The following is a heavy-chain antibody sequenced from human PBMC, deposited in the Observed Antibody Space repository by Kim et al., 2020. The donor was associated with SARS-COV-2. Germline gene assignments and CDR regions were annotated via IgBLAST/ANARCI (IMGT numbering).Heavy chain of an antibody. CDR2: IYYSGST. D-gene: IGHD2-15*01. CDR3: ASGGVVVAATGLFNY. Sequence: SETLSLTCTVSGGSISSSSYYWGWIRQPPGKGLEWIGSIYYSGSTYYNPSLKSRVTISVDTSKNQFSLKLSSVTAADTAVYYCASGGVVVAATGLFNYWGQGTLVTVSS. J-gene: IGHJ4*02. V-gene: IGHV4-39*01. CDR1: GGSISSSSYY.